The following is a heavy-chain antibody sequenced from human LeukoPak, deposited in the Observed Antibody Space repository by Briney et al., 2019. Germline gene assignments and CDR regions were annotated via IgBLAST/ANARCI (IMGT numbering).Heavy chain of an antibody. D-gene: IGHD2-2*01. CDR3: ARSYQVVPEFDY. J-gene: IGHJ4*02. CDR1: GYTFTSYA. V-gene: IGHV1-3*01. CDR2: ISAGNGNT. Sequence: ASVKVSCKASGYTFTSYAMHWVRQAPGQRLEWMGWISAGNGNTKYSQKFQGRVTITRDTSASTAYMELSSLRSEDTAVYYCARSYQVVPEFDYWGQGTLVTVSS.